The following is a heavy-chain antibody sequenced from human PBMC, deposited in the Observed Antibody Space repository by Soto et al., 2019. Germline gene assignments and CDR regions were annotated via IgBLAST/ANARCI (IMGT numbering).Heavy chain of an antibody. CDR3: ARGWAKNGYSSGWPEYK. V-gene: IGHV1-69*06. CDR2: IIPIFGTA. CDR1: GGTFSSYA. Sequence: GASVKVSCKASGGTFSSYAISWVRQAPGQGLEWMGGIIPIFGTANYAQKFQGRVTITADKSTSTAYMELSSLRSEDTAVYYCARGWAKNGYSSGWPEYKWGQGTLVTVSS. J-gene: IGHJ4*02. D-gene: IGHD6-19*01.